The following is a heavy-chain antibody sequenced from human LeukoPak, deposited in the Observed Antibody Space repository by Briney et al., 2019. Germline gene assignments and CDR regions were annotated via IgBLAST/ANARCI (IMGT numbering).Heavy chain of an antibody. CDR1: GYTFTGYY. J-gene: IGHJ4*02. V-gene: IGHV1-2*02. CDR2: INPNSGGT. CDR3: AKYYYDSSGYDY. Sequence: ASVKVSCKASGYTFTGYYMRWVRQAPGQGLEWMGWINPNSGGTNYAQKFQGRVTMTRDTSISTAYMELSRLRSDDTAVYYCAKYYYDSSGYDYWGQGTLVTVSS. D-gene: IGHD3-22*01.